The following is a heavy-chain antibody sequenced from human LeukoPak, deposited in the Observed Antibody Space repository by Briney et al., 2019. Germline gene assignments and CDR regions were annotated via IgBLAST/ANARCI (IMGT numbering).Heavy chain of an antibody. V-gene: IGHV3-7*01. Sequence: GGSLRLSCAASGLTFSNAWMSWVRQAPGKGLEWVANINQDGSEKYYVDSVKGRFTISRDNAENSLYLQMNSLRVDDTAVYYCARDFPKIVERCVGACYFYYYMDVWGKGTTVTVTS. J-gene: IGHJ6*03. CDR3: ARDFPKIVERCVGACYFYYYMDV. CDR1: GLTFSNAW. D-gene: IGHD1-1*01. CDR2: INQDGSEK.